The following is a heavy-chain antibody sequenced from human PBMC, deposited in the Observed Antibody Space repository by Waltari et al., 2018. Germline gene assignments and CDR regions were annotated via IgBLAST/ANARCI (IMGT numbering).Heavy chain of an antibody. CDR3: ATGTTGKAADY. CDR1: GYSISSGYY. CDR2: IYHSGGT. J-gene: IGHJ4*02. Sequence: QVQLQESGPGLVKPSETLSLTCAVPGYSISSGYYWGWIRQPPGTGLEWIGSIYHSGGTYHNPSLTSRVTISVDTSKNQFSLKLSSVTAADTAVYYCATGTTGKAADYWGQGTLVTVSS. V-gene: IGHV4-38-2*01. D-gene: IGHD1-1*01.